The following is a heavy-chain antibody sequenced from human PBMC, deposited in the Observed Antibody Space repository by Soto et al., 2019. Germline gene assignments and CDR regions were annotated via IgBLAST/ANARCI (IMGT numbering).Heavy chain of an antibody. D-gene: IGHD3-22*01. V-gene: IGHV3-30-3*01. Sequence: QVQLVESGGGVVQPGRSLRLSCAASGFTFSSYAMHWVRQAPGKGLEWVAVISYDGSNKYYADSVKGRFTISRDNSKNTLYLQMNSLRAEDTAVYYCARDTYYYDSSGYRFDAFDIWGQGTMVTVSS. CDR3: ARDTYYYDSSGYRFDAFDI. J-gene: IGHJ3*02. CDR2: ISYDGSNK. CDR1: GFTFSSYA.